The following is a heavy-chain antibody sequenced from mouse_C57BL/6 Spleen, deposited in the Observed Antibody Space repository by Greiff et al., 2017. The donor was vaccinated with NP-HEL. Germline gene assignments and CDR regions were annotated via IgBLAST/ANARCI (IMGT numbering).Heavy chain of an antibody. D-gene: IGHD2-2*01. CDR2: IDPSDSYT. CDR1: GYTFTSYW. J-gene: IGHJ4*01. V-gene: IGHV1-50*01. Sequence: QVQLQQPGAELVKPGASVKLSCKASGYTFTSYWMQWVKQRPGQCLEWIGEIDPSDSYTNYNQKFKGKATLTVDTSSSTAYMQLSSLTSEDSAVYYCARGYDGGYYAMDYWGQGTSVTVSS. CDR3: ARGYDGGYYAMDY.